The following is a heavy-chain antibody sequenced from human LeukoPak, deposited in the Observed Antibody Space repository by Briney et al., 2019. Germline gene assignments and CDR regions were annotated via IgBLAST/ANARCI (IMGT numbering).Heavy chain of an antibody. J-gene: IGHJ4*02. CDR2: IYYSGST. CDR3: ARVVGATFVDFDY. V-gene: IGHV4-39*01. Sequence: SETLSLTCTVSGGSISSSSYYWGWIRQPPGKGLEWIGSIYYSGSTYYNPSLKSRVTISVDTSKNQFSLKLSSVTAADTAVYYCARVVGATFVDFDYWGQGTLVTVSS. CDR1: GGSISSSSYY. D-gene: IGHD1-26*01.